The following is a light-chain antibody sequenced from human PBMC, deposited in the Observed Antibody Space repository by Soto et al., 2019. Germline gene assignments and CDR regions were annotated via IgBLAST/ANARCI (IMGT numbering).Light chain of an antibody. J-gene: IGKJ4*01. V-gene: IGKV1-5*03. CDR1: QSISTW. CDR2: EAS. Sequence: DIQMTQYPSTLSASVGDRVTITCLASQSISTWLAWYQQKPGKAPKLLIYEASSLKSGVPSRFSGSGSGTEFTLTISSLQPDDFATYYCQQYNYYSALPFGGGTKVDI. CDR3: QQYNYYSALP.